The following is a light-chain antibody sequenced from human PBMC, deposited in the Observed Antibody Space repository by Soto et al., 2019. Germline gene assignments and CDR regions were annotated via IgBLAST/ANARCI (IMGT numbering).Light chain of an antibody. V-gene: IGKV3-20*01. CDR2: CAA. Sequence: EIVFTQSPCTLSLSPGERATLSCGAIQMVSSSYLAWYQQKPGRAPRLLIYCAASRATGIPDRFSGSGPGTEFNLTLSRLEPEDFAVYYCQHYGRSHKWAFAQGTKVDI. CDR3: QHYGRSHKWA. CDR1: QMVSSSY. J-gene: IGKJ1*01.